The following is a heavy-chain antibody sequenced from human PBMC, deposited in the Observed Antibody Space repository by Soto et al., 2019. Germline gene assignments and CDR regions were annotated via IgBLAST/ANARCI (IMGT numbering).Heavy chain of an antibody. J-gene: IGHJ6*02. Sequence: SETLSLTCAVYGGSFSGYYWSWIRQPPGKGLEWIGEINHSGSTNYNPSLKSRVTISVDTSKNQFSLKLSSVTAADTAVYYCARRPYFYGMDVWGQGTTVTVSS. V-gene: IGHV4-34*01. CDR1: GGSFSGYY. CDR3: ARRPYFYGMDV. D-gene: IGHD3-10*01. CDR2: INHSGST.